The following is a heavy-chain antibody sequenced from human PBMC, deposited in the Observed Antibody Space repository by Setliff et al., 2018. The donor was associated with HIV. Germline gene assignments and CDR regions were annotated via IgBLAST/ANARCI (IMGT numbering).Heavy chain of an antibody. Sequence: GGSLRLSCAASGFTVSSNYMTWVRQVPGKGLEWVAAISGSATTTNYADSVKGRFTISRDNSRNTVSLQMNSLRVEDSAVYYCAKGIKWLAPWGQGTPVTVSS. V-gene: IGHV3-23*01. CDR1: GFTVSSNY. D-gene: IGHD2-15*01. CDR2: ISGSATTT. CDR3: AKGIKWLAP. J-gene: IGHJ5*02.